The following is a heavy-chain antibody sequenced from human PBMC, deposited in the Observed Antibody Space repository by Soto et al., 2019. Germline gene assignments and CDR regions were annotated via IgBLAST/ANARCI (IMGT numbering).Heavy chain of an antibody. CDR3: AKEVGYSGSSVAFSDX. CDR2: ISCSGGRT. V-gene: IGHV3-23*01. CDR1: GFTFSSYA. Sequence: WGSLILSCAASGFTFSSYAMSWVRQAPGKGLEWVSTISCSGGRTYYADSVKGRFTTSRDNSKNTLWLQINSLRVEDTAVYYCAKEVGYSGSSVAFSDXWGQGTPVPVSX. D-gene: IGHD1-26*01. J-gene: IGHJ4*02.